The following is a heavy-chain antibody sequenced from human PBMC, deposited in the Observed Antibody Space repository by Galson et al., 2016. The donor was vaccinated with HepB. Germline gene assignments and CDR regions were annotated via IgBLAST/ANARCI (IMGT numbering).Heavy chain of an antibody. D-gene: IGHD1-7*01. V-gene: IGHV4-61*02. J-gene: IGHJ3*02. Sequence: TLSLTCTVSGGSISSGISYWSWIRQPAGKGLGWIGRIYTSGSTFYNTSLKRRVTMSIDTSKNQFSLKLSAVTAADTAVYCCARDLGIIGTTRGAFDIWGQGTMVAVSS. CDR2: IYTSGST. CDR3: ARDLGIIGTTRGAFDI. CDR1: GGSISSGISY.